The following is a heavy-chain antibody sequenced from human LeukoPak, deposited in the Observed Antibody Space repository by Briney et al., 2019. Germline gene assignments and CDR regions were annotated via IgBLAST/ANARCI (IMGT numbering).Heavy chain of an antibody. CDR2: VDPEDGET. D-gene: IGHD2-15*01. Sequence: ASVKISCKVSGYTFTDYYMHWVQQAPGKGLEWMGLVDPEDGETIYAEKFQGRVTITADTSTDTAYMELSSLRSEDTAVYYCVTDPGGVVVAATLSPWGQGTLVTVSS. V-gene: IGHV1-69-2*01. J-gene: IGHJ5*02. CDR1: GYTFTDYY. CDR3: VTDPGGVVVAATLSP.